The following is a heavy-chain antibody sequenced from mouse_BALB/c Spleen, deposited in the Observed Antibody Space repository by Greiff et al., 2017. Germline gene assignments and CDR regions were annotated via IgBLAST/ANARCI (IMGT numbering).Heavy chain of an antibody. V-gene: IGHV3-8*02. D-gene: IGHD1-1*01. J-gene: IGHJ3*01. Sequence: HLHQSGPILLKPSHTLSLTFSFTGDSITSGYWNWIRKFPGNKLEYMGYISYSGSTYYNPSLKSRISITRDTSKNQYYLQLNSVTTEDTATYYCARGDYGGAFAYWGQGTLVTVSA. CDR2: ISYSGST. CDR3: ARGDYGGAFAY. CDR1: GDSITSGY.